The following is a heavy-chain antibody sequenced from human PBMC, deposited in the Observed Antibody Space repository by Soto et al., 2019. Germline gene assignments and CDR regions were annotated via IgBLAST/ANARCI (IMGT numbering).Heavy chain of an antibody. V-gene: IGHV4-4*07. CDR3: ARGIAAAGRHGYAY. Sequence: SETLSLTCTVSGGSISSYYWSWIRQPAGKGLEWIGRIYTSGSTNYNPSLKGRVTMSVDTSKNQFSLTLSSVTAADTAVYYCARGIAAAGRHGYAYCGHRTLVPVSP. J-gene: IGHJ4*01. CDR1: GGSISSYY. CDR2: IYTSGST. D-gene: IGHD6-13*01.